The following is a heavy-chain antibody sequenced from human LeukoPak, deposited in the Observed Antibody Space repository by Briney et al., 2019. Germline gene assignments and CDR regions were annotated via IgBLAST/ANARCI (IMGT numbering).Heavy chain of an antibody. CDR1: GYTFTGYY. CDR2: INPNSGGI. J-gene: IGHJ4*02. Sequence: ASVKVSCKASGYTFTGYYMHWVRQAPGQGLEWMGWINPNSGGINYAQKFQGRVTMTTDTSTSTAYMELRSLRSDDTAVYYCARDLKRGYSSGRYSWGTGSSNDYWGQGTLVTVSS. V-gene: IGHV1-2*02. D-gene: IGHD6-19*01. CDR3: ARDLKRGYSSGRYSWGTGSSNDY.